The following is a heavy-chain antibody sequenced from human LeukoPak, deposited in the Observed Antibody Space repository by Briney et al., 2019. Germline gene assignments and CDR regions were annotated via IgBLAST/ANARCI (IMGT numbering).Heavy chain of an antibody. J-gene: IGHJ3*02. CDR1: GFTFDDYA. Sequence: GRSLRLSCAASGFTFDDYAMHWVRQAPGKGLEWVSGISWNSGSIGYAGSVKGRFTISRDNAKNSLHLQMNSLRAEDTALYYCAKLPPLYCSSTSCYGASDAFDIWGQGTMVTVSS. CDR2: ISWNSGSI. V-gene: IGHV3-9*01. CDR3: AKLPPLYCSSTSCYGASDAFDI. D-gene: IGHD2-2*01.